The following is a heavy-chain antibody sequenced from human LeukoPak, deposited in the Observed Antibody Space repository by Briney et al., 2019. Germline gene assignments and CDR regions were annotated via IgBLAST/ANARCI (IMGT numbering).Heavy chain of an antibody. D-gene: IGHD1-14*01. J-gene: IGHJ5*02. CDR1: GFTFSDYY. V-gene: IGHV3-11*01. CDR3: ARDNISGTTGWFDP. CDR2: ISSSGSTI. Sequence: PGGSLRLSCAASGFTFSDYYMSWIRQAPGKGLEWVSYISSSGSTIYYADSVKGRFTISRDNAKNSLYLQMNSLRAEDTAVYYCARDNISGTTGWFDPWGQGTLVTVSS.